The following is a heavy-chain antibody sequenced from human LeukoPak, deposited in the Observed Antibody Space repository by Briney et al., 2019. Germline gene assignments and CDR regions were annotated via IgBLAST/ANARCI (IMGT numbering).Heavy chain of an antibody. CDR1: GFTFNTYS. J-gene: IGHJ3*02. V-gene: IGHV3-21*01. CDR3: ATGMSVPVASFAFDI. D-gene: IGHD2-2*01. Sequence: GGSLRLSCAASGFTFNTYSLNWVRQAPGKGLEWVSSISSTSTFIYYADSLKGRFTISRDNAKNSLHLQMNSLRAEDTAIYYCATGMSVPVASFAFDIWGQGTAVTVSS. CDR2: ISSTSTFI.